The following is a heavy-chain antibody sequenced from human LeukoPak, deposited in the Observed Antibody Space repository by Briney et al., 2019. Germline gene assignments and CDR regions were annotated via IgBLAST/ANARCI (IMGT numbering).Heavy chain of an antibody. V-gene: IGHV4-34*01. CDR3: ARDKPYYYGSGSNYYYMDV. CDR1: GGSFSNYY. J-gene: IGHJ6*03. Sequence: PSETLSLTCAVYGGSFSNYYWSWIRQPPGKGLEWIGSIYYSGSTYYNPSLKSRVTISVDTSKNQFSLKLSSVTAADTAVYYCARDKPYYYGSGSNYYYMDVWGKGTTVTISS. D-gene: IGHD3-10*01. CDR2: IYYSGST.